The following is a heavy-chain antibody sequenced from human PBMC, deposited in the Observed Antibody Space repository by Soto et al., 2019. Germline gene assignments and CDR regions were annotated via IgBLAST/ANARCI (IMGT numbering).Heavy chain of an antibody. CDR2: ISYDGSNK. CDR1: GFTFSSYG. CDR3: AKVQQQLAPYYYYYMDV. Sequence: GGSLRLSCAASGFTFSSYGMHWVRQAPGKGLEWVAVISYDGSNKYYADSVKGRFTISRDNSKNTLYLQMNSLRAEDTAVYYCAKVQQQLAPYYYYYMDVWGKGTTVTVSS. V-gene: IGHV3-30*18. J-gene: IGHJ6*03. D-gene: IGHD6-13*01.